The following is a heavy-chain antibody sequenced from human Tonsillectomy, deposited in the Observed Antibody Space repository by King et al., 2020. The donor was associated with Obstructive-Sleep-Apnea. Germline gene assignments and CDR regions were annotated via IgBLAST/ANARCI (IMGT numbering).Heavy chain of an antibody. CDR1: GYTFTSYG. CDR2: ISAYNDNT. Sequence: VQLVESGAEVKKPGASVKVSCKASGYTFTSYGISWVRQAPGQGLEWMGWISAYNDNTNYAQKLQGRVTMTTDTSTSTGYMELRGLRSDDTAVYYCARDHSVGIIAAGTPIGYWGQGTPVTVSS. V-gene: IGHV1-18*01. CDR3: ARDHSVGIIAAGTPIGY. D-gene: IGHD6-13*01. J-gene: IGHJ4*02.